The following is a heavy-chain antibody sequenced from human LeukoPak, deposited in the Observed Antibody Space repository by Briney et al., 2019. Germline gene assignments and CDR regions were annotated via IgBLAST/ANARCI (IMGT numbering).Heavy chain of an antibody. V-gene: IGHV3-64D*06. D-gene: IGHD3-9*01. CDR1: GFTFSSFV. CDR2: ISSNGRST. CDR3: VKDTVYDILTGYFNFEY. Sequence: PGGSLRLSCSASGFTFSSFVMHWVRQAPGKGLEYVSAISSNGRSTSYADSVKGRFTISRDNSKNTLYLQMSGLRPEDTAVYYCVKDTVYDILTGYFNFEYWGQGTLVTVSS. J-gene: IGHJ4*02.